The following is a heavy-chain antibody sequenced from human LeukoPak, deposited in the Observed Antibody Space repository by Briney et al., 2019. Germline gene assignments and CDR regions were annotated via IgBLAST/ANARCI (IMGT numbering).Heavy chain of an antibody. CDR3: ARRGGDIVATIDAFDI. Sequence: GGSLRLSCAASGFTFSSYGMHWVRQAPGKGLEWVAFIRYDGSNKYYADSVKGRFTISRDNSKNTLYLQMNSLRAEDTAVYYCARRGGDIVATIDAFDIWGQGTMVTVSS. J-gene: IGHJ3*02. V-gene: IGHV3-30*02. D-gene: IGHD5-12*01. CDR1: GFTFSSYG. CDR2: IRYDGSNK.